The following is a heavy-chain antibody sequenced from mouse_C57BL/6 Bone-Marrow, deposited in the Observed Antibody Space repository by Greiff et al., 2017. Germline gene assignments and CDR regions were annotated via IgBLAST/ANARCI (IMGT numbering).Heavy chain of an antibody. Sequence: QVQLQQSGAELVRPGTSVKMSCKASGYTFTNYWIGWAKQRPGHGLEWIGDIYPGGGGTNYNEKFKGKATLTADKSSSTAYMQLRSLTSEDSAIYYCARAGNWYFDVWGTGTTVTVSS. D-gene: IGHD1-1*01. CDR1: GYTFTNYW. CDR2: IYPGGGGT. J-gene: IGHJ1*03. CDR3: ARAGNWYFDV. V-gene: IGHV1-63*01.